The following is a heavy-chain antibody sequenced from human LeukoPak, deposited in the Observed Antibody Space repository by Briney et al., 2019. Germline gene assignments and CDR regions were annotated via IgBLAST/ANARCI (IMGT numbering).Heavy chain of an antibody. D-gene: IGHD3-3*01. CDR3: ARHITDFWSGHYLDY. CDR1: GGSISSSSYY. Sequence: SETLSLTCTVSGGSISSSSYYWGWIRQPPGKGLEWIGSIYYSGSTYYNPSLKSRVTISVDTSKNQFSLKLSSVTAADTAVYYCARHITDFWSGHYLDYWGQGTLVTVSS. J-gene: IGHJ4*02. CDR2: IYYSGST. V-gene: IGHV4-39*01.